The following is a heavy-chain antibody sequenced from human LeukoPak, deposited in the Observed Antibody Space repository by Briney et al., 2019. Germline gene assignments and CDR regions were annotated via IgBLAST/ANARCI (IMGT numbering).Heavy chain of an antibody. D-gene: IGHD6-13*01. CDR3: ARDQYSSSWYDY. Sequence: ASVKVSCKASGYTFTDYYMHWVRQAPGQGLEWMGWINPKSGGTIYAQKFQGRVTMTRDTSISTAYMELSRLRSDDTAVYYCARDQYSSSWYDYWGQGTLVTVSS. CDR2: INPKSGGT. V-gene: IGHV1-2*02. CDR1: GYTFTDYY. J-gene: IGHJ4*02.